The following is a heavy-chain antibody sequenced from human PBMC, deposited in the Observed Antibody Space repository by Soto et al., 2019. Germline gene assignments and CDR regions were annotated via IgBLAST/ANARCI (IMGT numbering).Heavy chain of an antibody. V-gene: IGHV1-69*02. CDR3: ATSYGSGYRAFDY. CDR2: INPILSMS. Sequence: QVQLVQSGAEVKRPGSSVKVSCKASGGTFAFYSINWVRQAPGLGLEWMGRINPILSMSNYAQRFQGRVTMTADKSTSTAYMVLNSLRSEDTAMYYCATSYGSGYRAFDYWGQGALVTVSS. CDR1: GGTFAFYS. D-gene: IGHD3-10*01. J-gene: IGHJ4*02.